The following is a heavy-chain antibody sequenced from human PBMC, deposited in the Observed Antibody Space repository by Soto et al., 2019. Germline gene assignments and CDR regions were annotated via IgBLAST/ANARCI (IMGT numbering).Heavy chain of an antibody. Sequence: QVQLVQSGAEVKKPGASVKVSCKASGYTFSSYHISWVRQAPGQGLEWMGWIGAYNGNTNYAQKLQGRVTMTTDTTTSTAHMEPRNLKSYHPAVEYFARDGAPTDHWGQGTL. J-gene: IGHJ5*02. CDR3: ARDGAPTDH. CDR2: IGAYNGNT. V-gene: IGHV1-18*01. D-gene: IGHD3-16*01. CDR1: GYTFSSYH.